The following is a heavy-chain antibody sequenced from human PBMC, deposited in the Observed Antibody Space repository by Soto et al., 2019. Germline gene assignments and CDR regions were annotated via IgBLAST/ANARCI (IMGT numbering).Heavy chain of an antibody. CDR2: MISIFGTA. CDR3: AETPGYSSGWYSWRYYYGMDV. CDR1: GGTFSSYA. D-gene: IGHD6-19*01. Sequence: QVQLVQSGAEVKKPGSSVKVSCKASGGTFSSYAISWVRQAPGQGLEWMGGMISIFGTANYAQKFQGRVTMNAAESTSTAYMELSSLRSEDTAVYYCAETPGYSSGWYSWRYYYGMDVWGQGTTVTVSS. J-gene: IGHJ6*02. V-gene: IGHV1-69*12.